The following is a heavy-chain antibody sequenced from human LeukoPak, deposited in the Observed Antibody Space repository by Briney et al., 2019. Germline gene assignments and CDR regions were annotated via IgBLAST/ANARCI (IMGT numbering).Heavy chain of an antibody. CDR3: ARGTSIVGATDC. CDR2: INPNGGGT. Sequence: ASVKVSCKASGYTFTGYYMHWVRQPPGQGLEWMGWINPNGGGTNYAQKFRGRVTMTRDTSISTAYMDLSMLRSDDTAVYYCARGTSIVGATDCWGQGTLVTVSS. J-gene: IGHJ4*02. CDR1: GYTFTGYY. D-gene: IGHD1-26*01. V-gene: IGHV1-2*02.